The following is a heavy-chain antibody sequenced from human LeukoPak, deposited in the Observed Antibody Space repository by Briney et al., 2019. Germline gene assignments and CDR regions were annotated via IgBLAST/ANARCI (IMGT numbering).Heavy chain of an antibody. Sequence: ASVKVSCKASGYTFTSYGISWVRQAPGQGLEWMGWISAYNGNTNYAQKLQGRVTMTTDTSTSTAYMELRSLRGEDTAVYYCAKDPKHSGYPDYWGQGTLVTVSS. V-gene: IGHV1-18*01. CDR2: ISAYNGNT. CDR3: AKDPKHSGYPDY. J-gene: IGHJ4*02. CDR1: GYTFTSYG. D-gene: IGHD5-12*01.